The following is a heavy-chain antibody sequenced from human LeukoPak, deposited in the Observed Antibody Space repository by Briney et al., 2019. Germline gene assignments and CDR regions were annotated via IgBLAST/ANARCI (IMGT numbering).Heavy chain of an antibody. CDR2: IKSSNT. D-gene: IGHD3-16*01. V-gene: IGHV4-61*02. Sequence: SETLSLTCTVSGGSISSDRFYWTWVRQPAGKGLEWIGRIKSSNTNYPSLKSRVSISLDTSANQFSLKLSSLTAADTAVYYCARVPDWTYVPDYWGQGTLVTVSS. CDR1: GGSISSDRFY. CDR3: ARVPDWTYVPDY. J-gene: IGHJ4*02.